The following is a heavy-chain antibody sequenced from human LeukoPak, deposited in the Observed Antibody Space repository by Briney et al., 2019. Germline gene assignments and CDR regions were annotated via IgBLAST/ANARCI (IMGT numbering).Heavy chain of an antibody. CDR1: GFTFSSYA. J-gene: IGHJ3*02. D-gene: IGHD3-22*01. CDR2: ISASGGST. Sequence: GGSLRLSCAASGFTFSSYAMSWVRQAPEKGLEWVSAISASGGSTYHADSVKGRFTISRDNSKNTVNPQMNSLRGEVTAVYYCVKVGGSGYYPDIWGQGTMVTVSS. CDR3: VKVGGSGYYPDI. V-gene: IGHV3-23*01.